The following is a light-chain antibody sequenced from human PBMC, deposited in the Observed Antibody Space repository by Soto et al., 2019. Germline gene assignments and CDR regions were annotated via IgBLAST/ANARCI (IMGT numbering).Light chain of an antibody. J-gene: IGLJ1*01. Sequence: QSALTQPASVSGSPGQSITISCTGTSGDVGTYNLVSWYQQHPGRAPKLIIFEVNKRPSGVSNRLSGSKSGNTASLAISGLQADDEADYYCCSYVGATTYVFGTGTKLTVL. CDR2: EVN. CDR1: SGDVGTYNL. CDR3: CSYVGATTYV. V-gene: IGLV2-23*02.